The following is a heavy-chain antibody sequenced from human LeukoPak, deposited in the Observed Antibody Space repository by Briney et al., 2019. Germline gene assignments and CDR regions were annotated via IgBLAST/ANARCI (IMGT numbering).Heavy chain of an antibody. CDR1: GYTFTSYD. J-gene: IGHJ3*02. Sequence: ASVKVSCKASGYTFTSYDIYWVRQATGQGLEWMGWMNPNSGNTGYAQKFQGRVTMTRSTSISTAYMELSSLRSEDTAVYYCATASTVTTERGSVVRAFDIWGQGTMVTVSS. D-gene: IGHD4-17*01. CDR2: MNPNSGNT. V-gene: IGHV1-8*01. CDR3: ATASTVTTERGSVVRAFDI.